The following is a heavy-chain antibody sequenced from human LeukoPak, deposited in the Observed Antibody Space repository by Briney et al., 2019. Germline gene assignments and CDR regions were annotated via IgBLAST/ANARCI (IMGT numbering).Heavy chain of an antibody. CDR3: ARQRSDYSIFDD. Sequence: GVSLRLSCAASGFSVSSSYMSWVRPAPGKGLELVSAFYRGETTYYADSVKGRFTISRDISRNTLYLQMNSLRAEDTAVYYCARQRSDYSIFDDWGQGTLVTVSS. CDR1: GFSVSSSY. CDR2: FYRGETT. J-gene: IGHJ4*02. D-gene: IGHD6-25*01. V-gene: IGHV3-53*01.